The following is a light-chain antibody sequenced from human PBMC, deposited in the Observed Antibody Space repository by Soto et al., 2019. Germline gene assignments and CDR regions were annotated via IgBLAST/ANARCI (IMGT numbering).Light chain of an antibody. Sequence: EIVLTQSPGTLSLSPGATATLSCRASQSVXXXYLAWFQQKPGQAPRLLIHGASSRAAGTPDRFSGSGSGTDFTLTISRLEPEDFAVYYCHHYGDSPIYTFGPGTKVDFK. CDR1: QSVXXXY. J-gene: IGKJ3*01. CDR2: GAS. CDR3: HHYGDSPIYT. V-gene: IGKV3-20*01.